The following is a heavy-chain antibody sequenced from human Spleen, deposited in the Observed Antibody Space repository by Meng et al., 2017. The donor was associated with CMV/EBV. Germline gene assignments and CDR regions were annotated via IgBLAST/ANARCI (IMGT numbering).Heavy chain of an antibody. J-gene: IGHJ3*02. CDR1: GFTVSNNY. D-gene: IGHD3-10*01. CDR3: ARESSGDAFDI. CDR2: TYSGGRT. Sequence: GESLKISCAASGFTVSNNYMSWARQAPGKGLEWVSVTYSGGRTYYADSVKGRFTVSRDNSKNILYLQMNNLRAEDTAVYYCARESSGDAFDIWGQGTMVTVSS. V-gene: IGHV3-66*01.